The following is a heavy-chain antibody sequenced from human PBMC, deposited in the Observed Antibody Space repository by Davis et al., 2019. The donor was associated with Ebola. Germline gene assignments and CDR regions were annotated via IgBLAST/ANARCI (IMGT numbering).Heavy chain of an antibody. CDR2: ISSDSSTI. D-gene: IGHD2-2*01. CDR1: GFTFSNYW. V-gene: IGHV3-48*02. J-gene: IGHJ4*02. Sequence: GESLKISCAASGFTFSNYWMSWVRQAPGKGLEWVSYISSDSSTIYYAESVRGRFTVSRDNAKNSLYLQMNSLRDEDTAVYYCARYGGSCTSDSCAYWGQGTLVTVSS. CDR3: ARYGGSCTSDSCAY.